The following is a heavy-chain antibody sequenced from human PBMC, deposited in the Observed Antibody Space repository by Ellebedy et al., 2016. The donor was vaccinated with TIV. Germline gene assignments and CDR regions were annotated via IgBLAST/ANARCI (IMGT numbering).Heavy chain of an antibody. CDR1: GYTFTVYY. CDR2: IDPSSGST. D-gene: IGHD4-23*01. V-gene: IGHV1-46*01. J-gene: IGHJ5*02. Sequence: AASVKVSCKASGYTFTVYYIHWVRQAPGQGLEWMGIIDPSSGSTTYAQKFQGRVTMTSATSTNTVYMELSSLRSEDTAVYYCARGRYGGNEWFDPWGQGTLVTVSS. CDR3: ARGRYGGNEWFDP.